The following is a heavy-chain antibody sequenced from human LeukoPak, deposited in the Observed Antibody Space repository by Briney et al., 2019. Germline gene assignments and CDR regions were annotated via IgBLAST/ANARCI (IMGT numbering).Heavy chain of an antibody. D-gene: IGHD2-21*02. J-gene: IGHJ4*02. CDR3: ARDYAVTATSPSDY. CDR2: ISSSSSYI. Sequence: PGGSLRLSCAASGFTFSSYSMNWVRQAPGKGLEWVSSISSSSSYIYYADSVKGRFTISRDNAKNSLYPQMNSLRAEDTAVYYCARDYAVTATSPSDYWGQGTLVTVSS. V-gene: IGHV3-21*01. CDR1: GFTFSSYS.